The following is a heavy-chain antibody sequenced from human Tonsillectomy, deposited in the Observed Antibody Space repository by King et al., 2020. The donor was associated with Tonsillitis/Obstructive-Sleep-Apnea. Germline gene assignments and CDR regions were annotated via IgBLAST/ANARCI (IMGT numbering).Heavy chain of an antibody. Sequence: QLVESGGGLVQPGGSLRLSCAASGFTFSSYWMHWVRQAPGKGLVWVSRINSDGSSTSYADSVKGRFTISRDNAKNTLYLQMNSLRAEDTAVYYCAREGLVRGYGMDVWGQGTTVTVSS. CDR3: AREGLVRGYGMDV. D-gene: IGHD6-19*01. CDR2: INSDGSST. CDR1: GFTFSSYW. V-gene: IGHV3-74*01. J-gene: IGHJ6*02.